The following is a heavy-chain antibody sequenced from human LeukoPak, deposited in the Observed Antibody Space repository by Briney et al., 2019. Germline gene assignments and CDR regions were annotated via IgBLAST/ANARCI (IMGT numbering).Heavy chain of an antibody. D-gene: IGHD3-10*01. CDR1: GYTFTGYY. V-gene: IGHV1-2*02. CDR2: INPNSGGT. CDR3: ARDRYYYGSGNDAFDI. J-gene: IGHJ3*02. Sequence: ASVKVSCKASGYTFTGYYMHWVRQAPGQGLEWMGWINPNSGGTNYAQKFQGRVTMTRDTYISTAYMELSRLRSDDTAVYYCARDRYYYGSGNDAFDIWGQGTMVTVSS.